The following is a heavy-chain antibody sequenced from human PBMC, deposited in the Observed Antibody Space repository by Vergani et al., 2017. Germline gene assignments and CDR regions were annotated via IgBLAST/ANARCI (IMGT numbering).Heavy chain of an antibody. CDR1: GFTVSSNY. Sequence: EVQLVESGGGLVQPGGSLRLSCAASGFTVSSNYMSWVRQAPGKGLEWVSVIYSGGSTYYADSVKGRFTISRDNSKNTLYLQMNSLRAEDTAVYYCAREKVVAASYYYDSSGFDYWGQGTQVTVSS. CDR2: IYSGGST. V-gene: IGHV3-66*02. CDR3: AREKVVAASYYYDSSGFDY. D-gene: IGHD3-22*01. J-gene: IGHJ4*02.